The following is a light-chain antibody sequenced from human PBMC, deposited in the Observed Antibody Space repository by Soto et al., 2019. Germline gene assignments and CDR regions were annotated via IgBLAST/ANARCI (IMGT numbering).Light chain of an antibody. J-gene: IGKJ4*01. Sequence: DIQMTQSPSTLSASVGDRVTITCRASQSISSWLAWYQQKPGKAPNLLIYKASSLESGVPSRFSSRCAVPEVTLTISSLQHDDFGSEYCQQYNSYPLTFGGGTKVQIK. V-gene: IGKV1-5*03. CDR2: KAS. CDR1: QSISSW. CDR3: QQYNSYPLT.